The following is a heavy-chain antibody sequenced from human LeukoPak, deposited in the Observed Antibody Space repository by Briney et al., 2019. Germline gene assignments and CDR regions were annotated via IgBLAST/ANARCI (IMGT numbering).Heavy chain of an antibody. CDR1: GFTFSSYS. CDR2: ISSSSSYI. J-gene: IGHJ4*02. V-gene: IGHV3-21*01. Sequence: PGGSLRLSCAASGFTFSSYSMNWVRQAPGKGLEWVSSISSSSSYIYYADSVKGRFTISRDNAKNSLYLQMNSLRAEDTAVYYCARTMLVLRPYYFDYWGQGTLVTVSS. D-gene: IGHD6-13*01. CDR3: ARTMLVLRPYYFDY.